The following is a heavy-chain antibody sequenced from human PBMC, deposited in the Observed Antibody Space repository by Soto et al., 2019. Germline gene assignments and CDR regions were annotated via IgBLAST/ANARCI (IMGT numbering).Heavy chain of an antibody. D-gene: IGHD2-2*01. CDR1: GFSFNIFS. CDR3: AKGSPRVPAFGRLDF. CDR2: ISSSSANI. J-gene: IGHJ4*02. Sequence: TGGSLRLSCVDSGFSFNIFSMHWVRQSPGKGLEWVASISSSSANIHYAEALRGRFTLSRDNSKNELYLEISSLRGEDTAVYYCAKGSPRVPAFGRLDFWGQGALVTVSS. V-gene: IGHV3-21*06.